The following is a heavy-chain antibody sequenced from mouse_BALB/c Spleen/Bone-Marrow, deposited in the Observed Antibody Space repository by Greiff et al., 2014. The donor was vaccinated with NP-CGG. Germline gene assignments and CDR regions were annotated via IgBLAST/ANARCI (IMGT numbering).Heavy chain of an antibody. CDR3: ARVYGSSYDPYYYAMDY. J-gene: IGHJ4*01. D-gene: IGHD1-1*01. CDR1: GFPLTSYG. V-gene: IGHV2-9*02. CDR2: IWAGGST. Sequence: QVQLKQLGPGLVAPSQSLSITCTVSGFPLTSYGVYWARQPPGKGLEWLGVIWAGGSTNYNSGLMSRLSISKDNSKSQVLLKMNSLQTDDTAMYYCARVYGSSYDPYYYAMDYWGQGTSVTVSS.